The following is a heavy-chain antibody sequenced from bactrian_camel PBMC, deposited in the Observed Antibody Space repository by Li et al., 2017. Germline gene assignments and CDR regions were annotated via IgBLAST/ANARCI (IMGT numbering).Heavy chain of an antibody. CDR3: KADYPWGWTTAAY. CDR2: IYTGGGPT. J-gene: IGHJ4*01. V-gene: IGHV3S25*01. CDR1: GYTYNMDC. D-gene: IGHD3*01. Sequence: QVQLVESGGGSVQAGGSLRLSCAASGYTYNMDCVAWLRQAPGKERVGVALIYTGGGPTYYADSVKGRFTITQDNAKTTVYLQMNSLKPEDTAMYYCKADYPWGWTTAAYWGQGTQVTVS.